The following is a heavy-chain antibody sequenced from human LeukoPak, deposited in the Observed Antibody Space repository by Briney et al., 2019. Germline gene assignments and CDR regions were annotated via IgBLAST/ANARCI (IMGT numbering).Heavy chain of an antibody. CDR3: ARAPRDSSSSNSMRRFDY. CDR1: GYSISSDNY. V-gene: IGHV4-38-2*01. J-gene: IGHJ4*02. CDR2: IYHSGST. D-gene: IGHD3-22*01. Sequence: SETLSLTCAVSGYSISSDNYWVWIRQPPGQGLEWTGGIYHSGSTYYNPSLKSRVTMSVDTSKNQFSLKLSSVTAADTAVYYCARAPRDSSSSNSMRRFDYWGKGTLVTVSS.